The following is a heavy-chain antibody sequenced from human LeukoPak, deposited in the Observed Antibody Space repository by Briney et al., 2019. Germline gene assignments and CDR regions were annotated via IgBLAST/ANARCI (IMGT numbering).Heavy chain of an antibody. D-gene: IGHD3-22*01. J-gene: IGHJ5*02. CDR3: SLITMILGS. CDR2: IYHSGST. CDR1: GYSVSSGYY. V-gene: IGHV4-38-2*02. Sequence: AETLSLTCTVSGYSVSSGYYGGGMRQPPGKGLEWIGNIYHSGSTYYNPSLKSRVTISVDTSKNQFSLMLTSVTATDTAVYYCSLITMILGSWGQGTLVTVSS.